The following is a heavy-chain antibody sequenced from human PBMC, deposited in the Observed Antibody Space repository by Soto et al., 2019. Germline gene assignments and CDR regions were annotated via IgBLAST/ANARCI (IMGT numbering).Heavy chain of an antibody. D-gene: IGHD6-19*01. V-gene: IGHV3-23*01. Sequence: EVQLLESGGGLVQPGGSLRLSCAASGFTFSSYAMSWVRQAPGKGLEWVSGISGSGGSTYYADSVKGRFTISRDNSKNTLYLQMNSLMAEDTAVNYFAKRGAGPYFDYWGQGNLVTVSS. CDR1: GFTFSSYA. CDR2: ISGSGGST. CDR3: AKRGAGPYFDY. J-gene: IGHJ4*02.